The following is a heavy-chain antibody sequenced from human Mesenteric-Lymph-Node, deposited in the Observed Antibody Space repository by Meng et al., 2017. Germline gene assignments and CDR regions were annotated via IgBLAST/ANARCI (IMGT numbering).Heavy chain of an antibody. CDR1: GGSISSSSYY. CDR3: ARDPEGIAVAAGDY. CDR2: IYYSGST. V-gene: IGHV4-39*07. Sequence: ESLKISCTVSGGSISSSSYYWGWIRQPPGKGLEWIGSIYYSGSTYYNPSLKSRVTISVDTSKNQFSLKLSSVTAADTAVYYCARDPEGIAVAAGDYWGQGTLVTVSS. D-gene: IGHD6-19*01. J-gene: IGHJ4*02.